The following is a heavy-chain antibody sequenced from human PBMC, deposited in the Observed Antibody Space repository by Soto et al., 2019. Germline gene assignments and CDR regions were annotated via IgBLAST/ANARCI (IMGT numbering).Heavy chain of an antibody. CDR1: GFTFTAYY. CDR2: INPNNGDT. J-gene: IGHJ6*02. Sequence: QVQLVQSGAEVKKPGASVRVSCAASGFTFTAYYLHWVRQAPGQGPEWMGWINPNNGDTNYAQKFQGRVTMTRDTSMSTAYMDLSHLRSDDTALYYCERDGSGTLFYGMDVWGQGTTVTVSS. V-gene: IGHV1-2*02. D-gene: IGHD3-10*01. CDR3: ERDGSGTLFYGMDV.